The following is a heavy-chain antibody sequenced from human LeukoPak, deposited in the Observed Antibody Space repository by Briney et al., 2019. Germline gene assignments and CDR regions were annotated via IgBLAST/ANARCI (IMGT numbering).Heavy chain of an antibody. Sequence: GGSLRLSCAASGFTFSSYAMHWVRQAPGKGLEYVSAISSNGGSTYYANSVKGRFTISRDNSKNTLYLQMGSLRAEDMAVYCCARTVRSGLELQAPYYYYMDVWGKGTTVTVSS. CDR3: ARTVRSGLELQAPYYYYMDV. J-gene: IGHJ6*03. D-gene: IGHD1-7*01. CDR2: ISSNGGST. V-gene: IGHV3-64*01. CDR1: GFTFSSYA.